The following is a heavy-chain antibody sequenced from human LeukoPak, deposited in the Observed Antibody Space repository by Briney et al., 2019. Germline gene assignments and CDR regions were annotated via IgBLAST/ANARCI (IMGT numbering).Heavy chain of an antibody. V-gene: IGHV3-30*02. Sequence: PGGSLRLSCAASGFTFSSYGMHWVRQAPGKGLEWVAFIRYDGSNKYYADSVKGRFTISRDNSKNTLYLQMNSLRAEDTAVYYCAKVGSSSYYFDYWGQGTLVTVSS. D-gene: IGHD6-6*01. J-gene: IGHJ4*02. CDR1: GFTFSSYG. CDR3: AKVGSSSYYFDY. CDR2: IRYDGSNK.